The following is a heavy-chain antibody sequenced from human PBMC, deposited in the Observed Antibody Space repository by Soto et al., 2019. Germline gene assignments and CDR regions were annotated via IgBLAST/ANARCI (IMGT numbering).Heavy chain of an antibody. J-gene: IGHJ5*02. CDR2: IYWDDDK. Sequence: GLDLAWLALIYWDDDKRYSPSLKSRLTITKDTSKNQVVLTMTNMDPVDTATYYCAHTAVYDMRSDWFDPWGQGTLVTVSS. V-gene: IGHV2-5*02. D-gene: IGHD3-22*01. CDR3: AHTAVYDMRSDWFDP.